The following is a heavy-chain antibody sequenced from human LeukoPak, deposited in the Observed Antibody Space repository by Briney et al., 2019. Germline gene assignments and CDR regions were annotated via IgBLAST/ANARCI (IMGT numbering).Heavy chain of an antibody. CDR3: ASGAVVMVATIDS. CDR1: GGSISSSSYY. Sequence: PSETLSLACTVSGGSISSSSYYWGWIRQPPGKGLEWIGSIYYSGSTYYNPSLRSRVTISVDTSKNQFSLRLSSVTAADTAVYYCASGAVVMVATIDSWGQGTLVTVSS. CDR2: IYYSGST. D-gene: IGHD2-15*01. J-gene: IGHJ4*02. V-gene: IGHV4-39*01.